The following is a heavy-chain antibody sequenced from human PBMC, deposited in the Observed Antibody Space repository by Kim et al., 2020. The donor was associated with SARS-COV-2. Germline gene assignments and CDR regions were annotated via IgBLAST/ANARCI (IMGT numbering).Heavy chain of an antibody. V-gene: IGHV3-30-3*01. Sequence: GGSLRLSCAASGFTFSSYAMHWVRQAPGKGLEWVAVISYDGSNKYYADSVKGRFTISRDNSKNTLYLQMNSLRAEDTAVYYCARDMDIVVVPAAIVNVYYYYGMDVWGQGTTVTVSS. CDR1: GFTFSSYA. CDR2: ISYDGSNK. J-gene: IGHJ6*02. D-gene: IGHD2-2*03. CDR3: ARDMDIVVVPAAIVNVYYYYGMDV.